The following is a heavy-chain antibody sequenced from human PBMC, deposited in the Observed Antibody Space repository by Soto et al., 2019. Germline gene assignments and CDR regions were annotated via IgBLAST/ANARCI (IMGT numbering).Heavy chain of an antibody. V-gene: IGHV3-64*01. D-gene: IGHD6-6*01. CDR2: ISSNGAGT. CDR3: ARRARPDFYYMDV. J-gene: IGHJ6*03. CDR1: GFTLSHYA. Sequence: EVRLVESGGGLAQPGGSLRLSCAASGFTLSHYAMDWVRQAPGKGLEYVSGISSNGAGTYYANSVQGRFTISRDNSKNTVYLQMGSLRPEDMAVYYCARRARPDFYYMDVWGKGTAVTVSS.